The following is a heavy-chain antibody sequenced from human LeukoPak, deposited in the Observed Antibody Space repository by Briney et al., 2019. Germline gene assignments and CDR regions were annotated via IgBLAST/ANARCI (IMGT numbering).Heavy chain of an antibody. CDR3: SKVVFRQLIT. Sequence: GGSLRLSCAATGFTVRSNSVSWVRQAPGKGLEWISLIYSGGDTYYADSVKGRLFVSRDTSKNTFFLQLNSLRGDDTAIYYCSKVVFRQLITWGPGTLVTVSS. CDR1: GFTVRSNS. D-gene: IGHD1-1*01. CDR2: IYSGGDT. V-gene: IGHV3-66*01. J-gene: IGHJ5*02.